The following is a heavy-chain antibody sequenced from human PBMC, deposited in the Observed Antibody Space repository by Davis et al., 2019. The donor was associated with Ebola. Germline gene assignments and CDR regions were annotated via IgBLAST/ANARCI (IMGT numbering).Heavy chain of an antibody. CDR1: GYTFTSYD. V-gene: IGHV1-8*01. D-gene: IGHD4-17*01. CDR3: ASTHDYGDYDFDY. Sequence: AASVKVSCKASGYTFTSYDINWVRQATGQGLEWMGWMNPNSGNTGYSQKFQGRVTITRDTSASTAYMELSSLRSEDTAVYYCASTHDYGDYDFDYWGQGTLVTVSS. J-gene: IGHJ4*02. CDR2: MNPNSGNT.